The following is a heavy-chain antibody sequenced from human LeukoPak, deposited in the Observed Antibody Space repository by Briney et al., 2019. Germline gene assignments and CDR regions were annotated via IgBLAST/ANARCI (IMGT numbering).Heavy chain of an antibody. J-gene: IGHJ5*02. CDR3: AREDYHGSWSFSNWFDP. V-gene: IGHV1-8*01. Sequence: ASVKVSCKASGYTFPNYGISWVRQAPGQGLEWMGWMNPNSGNTGSAPKFQGRVTMTRNTSINTAYMELSSLTSEDTAVYYCAREDYHGSWSFSNWFDPWGQGTLVTVSS. CDR1: GYTFPNYG. D-gene: IGHD3-10*01. CDR2: MNPNSGNT.